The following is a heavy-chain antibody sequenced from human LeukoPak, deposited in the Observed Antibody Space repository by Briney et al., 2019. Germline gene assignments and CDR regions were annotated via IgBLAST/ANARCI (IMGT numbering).Heavy chain of an antibody. CDR2: ISAYNGNT. CDR3: ARKMHLYGSGSYFVY. D-gene: IGHD3-10*01. V-gene: IGHV1-18*01. CDR1: GYTFTSYG. Sequence: ASVKVSCKASGYTFTSYGISWVRQAPGQGLEWMGWISAYNGNTNYAQKLQGRVTMTTDTSTSTAYMELRSLRSDDTAVYYCARKMHLYGSGSYFVYWGQGTLVTASS. J-gene: IGHJ4*02.